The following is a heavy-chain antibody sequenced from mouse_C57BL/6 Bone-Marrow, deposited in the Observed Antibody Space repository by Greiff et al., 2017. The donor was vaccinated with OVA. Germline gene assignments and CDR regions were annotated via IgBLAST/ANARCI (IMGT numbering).Heavy chain of an antibody. CDR3: AREGYYYGSSLFDY. J-gene: IGHJ2*01. V-gene: IGHV1-4*01. Sequence: QVQLKESGAELARPGASVKMSCKASGYTFTSYTMHWVKQRPGQGLEWIGYINPSSGYTKYNQKFKDKATLTADKSSSTAYMQLSSLTSEDSAVYYGAREGYYYGSSLFDYWGQGTTLTVSS. CDR1: GYTFTSYT. CDR2: INPSSGYT. D-gene: IGHD1-1*01.